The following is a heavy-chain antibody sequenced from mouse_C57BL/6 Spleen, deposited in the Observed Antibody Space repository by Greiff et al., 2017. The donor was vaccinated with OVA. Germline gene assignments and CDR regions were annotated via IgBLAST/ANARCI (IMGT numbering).Heavy chain of an antibody. CDR1: GFTFSSYG. Sequence: DVHLVESGGDLVKPGGSLKLSCAASGFTFSSYGMSWVRQTPDKRLEWVATISSGGSYTYYPDSVKGRFTISRDNAKNTLYLQMSSLKSEDTAMYYCLRDYDEDYYYAMDYWGQGTSVTVSS. CDR2: ISSGGSYT. J-gene: IGHJ4*01. D-gene: IGHD2-4*01. V-gene: IGHV5-6*01. CDR3: LRDYDEDYYYAMDY.